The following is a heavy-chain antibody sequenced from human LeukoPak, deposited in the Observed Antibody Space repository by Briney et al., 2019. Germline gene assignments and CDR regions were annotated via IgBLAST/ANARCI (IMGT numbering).Heavy chain of an antibody. CDR1: GFTFKNYG. Sequence: GRSLRPSWAATGFTFKNYGMHWVRQPPGKGLEWVSSINWNGGGTDYGDSVKGRFTISRDNAKNSLYLQLSSLRPEDTALYYCAKHMRATNTYSFFGLDVWGQGTTVTVSS. CDR3: AKHMRATNTYSFFGLDV. D-gene: IGHD1-26*01. J-gene: IGHJ6*02. V-gene: IGHV3-9*01. CDR2: INWNGGGT.